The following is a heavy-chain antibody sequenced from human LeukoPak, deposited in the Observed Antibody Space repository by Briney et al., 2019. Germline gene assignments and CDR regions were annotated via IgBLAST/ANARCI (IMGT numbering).Heavy chain of an antibody. CDR2: IRSKAYGGTT. V-gene: IGHV3-49*04. CDR1: GFTFSSYA. D-gene: IGHD3-10*01. CDR3: TRAPPRVRGVSGAFDI. J-gene: IGHJ3*02. Sequence: GGSLRLSCAASGFTFSSYAMSWVRQAPGKGLEWVGFIRSKAYGGTTEYAASVKGRFTISRDDSKSIAYLQMNSLKTEDTAVYYCTRAPPRVRGVSGAFDIWGQGTMVTVSS.